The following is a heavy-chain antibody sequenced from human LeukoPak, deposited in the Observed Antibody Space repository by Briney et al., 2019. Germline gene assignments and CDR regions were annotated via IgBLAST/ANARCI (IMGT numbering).Heavy chain of an antibody. Sequence: SETLSLTCTVSGVSVSGNTYHWGWVRQPPGKGLEWIGSIYNSGSTYYNPSLKSRVTISVDTSKNQFSLKLSSVTAADTAVYYCAGDDYGDYVVDPWGQGTLVTVSS. CDR2: IYNSGST. CDR1: GVSVSGNTYH. CDR3: AGDDYGDYVVDP. J-gene: IGHJ5*02. V-gene: IGHV4-39*07. D-gene: IGHD4-17*01.